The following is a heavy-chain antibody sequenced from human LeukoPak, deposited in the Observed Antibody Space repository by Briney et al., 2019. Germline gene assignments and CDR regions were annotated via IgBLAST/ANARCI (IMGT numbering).Heavy chain of an antibody. D-gene: IGHD3-10*02. V-gene: IGHV3-23*01. Sequence: PGGSLGLSCAASGFTLSTYAMSWVRQAPGKGLEWVAAISSSGGSTYYADSVKGRFTISRDNSKNTLNLQMNSLRAEDTAIYYCAKGPYYYVSAGGHYFDYWGQGTLVTVSS. J-gene: IGHJ4*02. CDR1: GFTLSTYA. CDR2: ISSSGGST. CDR3: AKGPYYYVSAGGHYFDY.